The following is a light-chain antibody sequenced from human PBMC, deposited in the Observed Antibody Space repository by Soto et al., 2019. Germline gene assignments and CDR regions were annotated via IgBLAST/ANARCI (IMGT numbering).Light chain of an antibody. Sequence: QSVLTQPASVSGSPGQSISISCTGTSSDVGGYNYVSWYQQYPGKAPKLMIYEVTNRPSGISNRFSGSKSGNTASLTISGLQAEDEADYYCSSYTSSNTHVLFGGGTKLTVL. CDR1: SSDVGGYNY. V-gene: IGLV2-14*01. J-gene: IGLJ2*01. CDR3: SSYTSSNTHVL. CDR2: EVT.